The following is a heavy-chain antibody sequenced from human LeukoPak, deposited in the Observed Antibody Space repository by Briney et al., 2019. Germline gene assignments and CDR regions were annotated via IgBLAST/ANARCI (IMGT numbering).Heavy chain of an antibody. CDR2: IGTAGDT. J-gene: IGHJ5*02. CDR1: GFTFSSYD. D-gene: IGHD3-10*01. V-gene: IGHV3-13*01. Sequence: PGGSLRLSCAASGFTFSSYDMHWVRQAPGKGLEWVSAIGTAGDTYYPGSVRGGFTISREDAKNSLYLQMNSLRAGDTAVYYCARGRITMVRGVMSYWFDPWGQGTLVTVSS. CDR3: ARGRITMVRGVMSYWFDP.